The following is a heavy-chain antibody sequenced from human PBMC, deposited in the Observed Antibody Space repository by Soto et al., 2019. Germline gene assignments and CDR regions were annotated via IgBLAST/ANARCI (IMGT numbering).Heavy chain of an antibody. V-gene: IGHV4-59*01. CDR1: GGSISSYY. Sequence: SETLSLTCTVSGGSISSYYLSWIRQPPGKGLEWIGYIYYSGSTNYNPSLKSRVTISVDTSKNQFSLKLSSVTAADTAVYYCARAIYGDSPFDYWGQGTLVTVSS. J-gene: IGHJ4*02. CDR3: ARAIYGDSPFDY. D-gene: IGHD4-17*01. CDR2: IYYSGST.